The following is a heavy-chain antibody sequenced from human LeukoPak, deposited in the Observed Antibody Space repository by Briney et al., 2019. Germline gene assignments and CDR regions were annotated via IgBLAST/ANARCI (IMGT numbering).Heavy chain of an antibody. J-gene: IGHJ3*01. CDR3: ARHGRGSRSPNAFDF. CDR1: GYSFTSYW. Sequence: GESLKISCKGSGYSFTSYWISWVRQRPGKGLEWMGLIDPSDSYTNYSPSFQGQVTISADKSIITAYLQWSSLKASDTAMYYCARHGRGSRSPNAFDFWGQGTMVTVSS. V-gene: IGHV5-10-1*04. D-gene: IGHD3-10*01. CDR2: IDPSDSYT.